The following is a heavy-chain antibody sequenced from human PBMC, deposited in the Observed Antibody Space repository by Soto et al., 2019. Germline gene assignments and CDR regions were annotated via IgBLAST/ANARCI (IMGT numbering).Heavy chain of an antibody. J-gene: IGHJ4*02. D-gene: IGHD2-15*01. Sequence: EVQLVESGGGLVQPGGSLRLSCAASGFTFSSYWMSWVRQAPGKGLEWVANIKQDGSEKYYVDSVKGRFTISRDNAKNSLYLQMNSLRAEDTAVYYCARDSSGGSPGDDYWGQGTLFTVSS. CDR3: ARDSSGGSPGDDY. V-gene: IGHV3-7*04. CDR1: GFTFSSYW. CDR2: IKQDGSEK.